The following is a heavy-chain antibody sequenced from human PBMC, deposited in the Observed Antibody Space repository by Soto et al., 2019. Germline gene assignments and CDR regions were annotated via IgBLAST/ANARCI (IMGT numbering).Heavy chain of an antibody. J-gene: IGHJ5*02. Sequence: ASVKVSCKASGYTFTTYDINWVRQATGQGLEWMGWMNPNSGNTGYAQEFQDRVTMTWNTAITTAYMELSSLRSEDTAVYYCAKGRGPVRLWSDPWGQGPLGTISS. D-gene: IGHD1-1*01. CDR1: GYTFTTYD. V-gene: IGHV1-8*01. CDR2: MNPNSGNT. CDR3: AKGRGPVRLWSDP.